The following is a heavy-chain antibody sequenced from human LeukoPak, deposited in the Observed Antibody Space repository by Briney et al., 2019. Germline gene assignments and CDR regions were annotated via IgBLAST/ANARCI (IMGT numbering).Heavy chain of an antibody. Sequence: TGGSLRLSCAASGFTFSTYSMNWVRQAPGEGLEWISYISSSSRTIYYADSVKGRFTISSDNAKNLLYLQMNSLRDEDTAVYYCARDYYDSSGYFYPNAFDIWGQGTMVTVSS. CDR2: ISSSSRTI. D-gene: IGHD3-22*01. V-gene: IGHV3-48*02. CDR3: ARDYYDSSGYFYPNAFDI. J-gene: IGHJ3*02. CDR1: GFTFSTYS.